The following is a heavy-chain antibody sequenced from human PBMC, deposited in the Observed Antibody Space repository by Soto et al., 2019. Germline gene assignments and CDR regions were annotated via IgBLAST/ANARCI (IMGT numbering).Heavy chain of an antibody. CDR1: GYSFTSYW. V-gene: IGHV5-51*01. D-gene: IGHD2-2*01. CDR3: ASRLPAAEYHSKPDYYYYYMDV. Sequence: PGESLKISCKGSGYSFTSYWIGWVRQMPGKGLEWMGIIYPGDSDTRYSPSFQGQVTISADKSISTAYLQWSSLKASDTAMYYCASRLPAAEYHSKPDYYYYYMDVWGKGTTVTVSS. J-gene: IGHJ6*03. CDR2: IYPGDSDT.